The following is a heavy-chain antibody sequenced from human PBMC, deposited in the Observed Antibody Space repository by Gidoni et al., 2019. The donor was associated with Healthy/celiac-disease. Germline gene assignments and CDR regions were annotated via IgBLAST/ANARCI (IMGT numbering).Heavy chain of an antibody. Sequence: EVQLVESGGGLVQPGGSLRLSCAASGCTFSSYWMSWVRQAPGKGLEWVANIKQDGSEKYYVDSVKGRFTISRDNAKNSLYLQMNSLRAEDTAVYYCARVGRLEDAFDIWGQGTMVTVSS. CDR2: IKQDGSEK. CDR1: GCTFSSYW. V-gene: IGHV3-7*01. CDR3: ARVGRLEDAFDI. J-gene: IGHJ3*02. D-gene: IGHD3-10*01.